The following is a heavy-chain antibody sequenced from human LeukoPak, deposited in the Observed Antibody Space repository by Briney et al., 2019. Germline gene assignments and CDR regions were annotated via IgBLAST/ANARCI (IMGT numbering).Heavy chain of an antibody. Sequence: RASVKVSCKASGGTFSSYAISWVRQAPRQGLEWMGGIIPIFGTANYAQKFQGRVTITTDESTSTAYMELSSLRSEDTAVYYCARGPRIAAAGTRFDYWGQGTLVTVSS. V-gene: IGHV1-69*05. CDR3: ARGPRIAAAGTRFDY. CDR1: GGTFSSYA. CDR2: IIPIFGTA. J-gene: IGHJ4*02. D-gene: IGHD6-13*01.